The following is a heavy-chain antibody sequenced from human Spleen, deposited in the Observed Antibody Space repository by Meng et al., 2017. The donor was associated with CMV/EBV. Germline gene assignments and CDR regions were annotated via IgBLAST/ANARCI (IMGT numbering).Heavy chain of an antibody. Sequence: GESLKISCVASGFTFTNAWMTWVRQAPGKGLEWVGRINPNAEGVTTDFAAPVKGRFTISRDDSKNTVYLQMNSLDTEDTAVYFCGTGWHYYGDWGQGTLGTVSS. CDR2: INPNAEGVTT. V-gene: IGHV3-15*01. J-gene: IGHJ4*02. CDR3: GTGWHYYGD. CDR1: GFTFTNAW. D-gene: IGHD3-22*01.